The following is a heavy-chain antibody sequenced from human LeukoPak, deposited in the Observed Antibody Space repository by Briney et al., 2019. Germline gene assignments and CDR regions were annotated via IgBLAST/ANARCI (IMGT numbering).Heavy chain of an antibody. J-gene: IGHJ2*01. CDR1: GFTFSSYS. Sequence: GGSLRLSCAASGFTFSSYSMNWVRQAPGKGLEWVSSISSSSSYIYYADSVKGRFTISRDNAKNSLYLQMNSLRAEDTAVYYCARLDRGWYFDLWGRGTLVTVSS. D-gene: IGHD3/OR15-3a*01. V-gene: IGHV3-21*01. CDR3: ARLDRGWYFDL. CDR2: ISSSSSYI.